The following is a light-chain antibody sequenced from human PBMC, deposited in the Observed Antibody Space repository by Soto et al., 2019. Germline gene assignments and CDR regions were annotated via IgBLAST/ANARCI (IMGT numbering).Light chain of an antibody. Sequence: QSALTQPASVSGSPGQSITISCTGTSSDVGGYNYVSWYQHHPGKAPKLMIYDVSNRPSRVSNRFSGSKSDNTASLTISGLQAEDEADYYCSSYTSTSTVVFGGGTKLTVL. CDR2: DVS. J-gene: IGLJ2*01. CDR1: SSDVGGYNY. V-gene: IGLV2-14*03. CDR3: SSYTSTSTVV.